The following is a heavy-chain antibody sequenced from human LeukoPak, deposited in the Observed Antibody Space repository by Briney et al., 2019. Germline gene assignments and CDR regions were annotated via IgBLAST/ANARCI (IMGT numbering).Heavy chain of an antibody. V-gene: IGHV3-21*01. J-gene: IGHJ5*02. CDR2: ISTSSRYI. Sequence: GGSLRLSCAASGFTHSNYDMNWVRQAPGKGLEWVSSISTSSRYIYYKDSVRGRFTISRDGAKNSLHLEMNSLRAEDTAVYYCARADCSSSTCYLRRSWFDPWGQGTLVTVSS. CDR1: GFTHSNYD. D-gene: IGHD2-2*01. CDR3: ARADCSSSTCYLRRSWFDP.